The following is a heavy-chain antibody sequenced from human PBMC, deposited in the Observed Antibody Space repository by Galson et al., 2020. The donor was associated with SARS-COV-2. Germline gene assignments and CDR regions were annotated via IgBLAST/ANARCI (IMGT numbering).Heavy chain of an antibody. V-gene: IGHV5-51*01. J-gene: IGHJ4*02. CDR1: GYSFTSYW. CDR2: IWPGDSDT. Sequence: KIGESLKISCKGSGYSFTSYWIGWVRQMPGKGLEWMGIIWPGDSDTIYSPSFQGQVTISADKSIGTAYLQWSSLKASDTAMYYCARLRGMATILREFEYRGQGTLVTVSP. CDR3: ARLRGMATILREFEY. D-gene: IGHD5-12*01.